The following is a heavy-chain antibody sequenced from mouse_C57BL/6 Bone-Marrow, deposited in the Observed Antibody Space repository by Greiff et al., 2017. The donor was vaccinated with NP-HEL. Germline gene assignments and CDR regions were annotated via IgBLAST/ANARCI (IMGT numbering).Heavy chain of an antibody. CDR3: ARLDGLRPYCDY. D-gene: IGHD2-4*01. J-gene: IGHJ2*01. CDR2: IDPSDSYT. Sequence: QVQLQQPGAELVRPGTSVKLSCKASGYTFTSYWMHWVKQRPGQGLEWIGVIDPSDSYTNYNQKFKGKATLTVDTSSSTAYMQLSSLTSEDSAVYYCARLDGLRPYCDYWGKGTTLTVSS. V-gene: IGHV1-59*01. CDR1: GYTFTSYW.